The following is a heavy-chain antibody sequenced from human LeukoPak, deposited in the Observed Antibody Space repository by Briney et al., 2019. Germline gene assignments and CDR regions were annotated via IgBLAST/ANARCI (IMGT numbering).Heavy chain of an antibody. V-gene: IGHV4-34*01. J-gene: IGHJ4*02. CDR1: GGSFSGYY. Sequence: SETLSLTCAVYGGSFSGYYWSWIRQPPGKGLEWIGEINHSGSTNYNPSLKSRVTISVDTSKNQFSLKLSSVTAADTAVYYCAILSIAARTLDYWGQGTLVTVSS. D-gene: IGHD6-6*01. CDR3: AILSIAARTLDY. CDR2: INHSGST.